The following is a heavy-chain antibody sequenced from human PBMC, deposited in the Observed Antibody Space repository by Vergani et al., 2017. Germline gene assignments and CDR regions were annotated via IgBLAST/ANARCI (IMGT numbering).Heavy chain of an antibody. CDR1: GYSFTRYW. CDR2: IDPSDSYT. CDR3: ARQVAVAGKWWGPYYYYGMDV. Sequence: EVQLVQSGAEVKKPGESLRISYKGSGYSFTRYWISWVRQMPGKGLEWMGRIDPSDSYTNYSPSFQGHVTISADKSISTAYLQWSSLKASDTAMYYCARQVAVAGKWWGPYYYYGMDVWGQGTKVTVSS. D-gene: IGHD6-19*01. V-gene: IGHV5-10-1*01. J-gene: IGHJ6*02.